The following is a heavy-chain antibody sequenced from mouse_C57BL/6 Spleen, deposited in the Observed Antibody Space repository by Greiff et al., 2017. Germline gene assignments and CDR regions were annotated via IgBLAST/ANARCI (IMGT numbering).Heavy chain of an antibody. V-gene: IGHV15-2*01. CDR2: ILPSIGRT. CDR3: ARGDYYGSSLAWFAY. D-gene: IGHD1-1*01. Sequence: VQLQQSGSELRSPGSSVKLSCKDFDSEVFPIAYMSWVRQKPGHGFEWIGGILPSIGRTIYGEKFEDKATLDADTLSNTAYLELNSLTSEDSAIYYCARGDYYGSSLAWFAYWGQGTLVTVSA. CDR1: DSEVFPIAY. J-gene: IGHJ3*01.